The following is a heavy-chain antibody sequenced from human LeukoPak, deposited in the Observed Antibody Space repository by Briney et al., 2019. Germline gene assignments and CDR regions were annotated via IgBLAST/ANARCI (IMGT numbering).Heavy chain of an antibody. Sequence: GGSLRLSCAASGFTFSSYWMSWVRQAPGKGLEWVANIKQDGSEKYYVDSVKGRFTISRDNAKSSLYLQMNSLRAEDTAVYYCARDRTTYYYYGMDVWGQGTTVTVSS. CDR1: GFTFSSYW. V-gene: IGHV3-7*01. CDR2: IKQDGSEK. D-gene: IGHD1-7*01. J-gene: IGHJ6*02. CDR3: ARDRTTYYYYGMDV.